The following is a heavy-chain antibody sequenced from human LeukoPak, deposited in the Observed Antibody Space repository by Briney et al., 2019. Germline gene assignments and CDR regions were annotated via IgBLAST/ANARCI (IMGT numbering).Heavy chain of an antibody. V-gene: IGHV1-69*17. Sequence: APGXXXXWMGGXXPIFGIANYAQKFQGRVAITADKSTSTAYMELSSLRSEDTAVYYCARDFEDGDYVGPRWFDPWGQGTLVTVSS. CDR2: XXPIFGIA. J-gene: IGHJ5*02. CDR3: ARDFEDGDYVGPRWFDP. D-gene: IGHD4-17*01.